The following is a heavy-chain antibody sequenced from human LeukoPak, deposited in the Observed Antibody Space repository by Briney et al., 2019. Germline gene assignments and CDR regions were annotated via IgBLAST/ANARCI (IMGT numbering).Heavy chain of an antibody. D-gene: IGHD6-19*01. Sequence: GGSLRLSCAASGFTFSSYGMHWVRQAPGKGLEGVAFIRYDGSNKYYADSVKGRFTISRDNSKNTLYLQMNSLRAEDTAAYYCARGTPSSSGWLYYGMDVWGQGTTVTVSS. V-gene: IGHV3-30*02. J-gene: IGHJ6*02. CDR2: IRYDGSNK. CDR1: GFTFSSYG. CDR3: ARGTPSSSGWLYYGMDV.